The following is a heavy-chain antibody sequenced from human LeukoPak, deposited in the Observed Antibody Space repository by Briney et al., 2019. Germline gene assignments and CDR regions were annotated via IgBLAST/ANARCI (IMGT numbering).Heavy chain of an antibody. Sequence: GGSLRLSCAASRYTFSSYAMSWVRQAPGKGLEWVSAISGSGGSTYYADSVKGRFTISRDNSKNTLYLQMNSLRAEDTAVYYCAKALGDYWVSGAFDIWGQGTMVTISS. V-gene: IGHV3-23*01. D-gene: IGHD4-17*01. CDR1: RYTFSSYA. CDR2: ISGSGGST. CDR3: AKALGDYWVSGAFDI. J-gene: IGHJ3*02.